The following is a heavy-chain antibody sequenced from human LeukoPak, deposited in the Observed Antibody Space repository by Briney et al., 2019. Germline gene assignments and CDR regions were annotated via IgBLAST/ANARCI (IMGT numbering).Heavy chain of an antibody. Sequence: GGSLRLSCAASGFTFSNYWMHWVRQAPGNGLVWVSRIKSDGSRTDYADSVKGRFTISRDNAKNTLYLQMNSLRAEDTAVYYCARKRHSSGWYETGDYWGQGTLVTVSS. CDR2: IKSDGSRT. J-gene: IGHJ4*02. D-gene: IGHD6-19*01. CDR3: ARKRHSSGWYETGDY. CDR1: GFTFSNYW. V-gene: IGHV3-74*01.